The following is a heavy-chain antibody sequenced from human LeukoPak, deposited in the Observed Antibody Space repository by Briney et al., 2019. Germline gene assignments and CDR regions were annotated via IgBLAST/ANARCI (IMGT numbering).Heavy chain of an antibody. D-gene: IGHD2/OR15-2a*01. Sequence: PGRSLRLSCAASGFTFDDYAMHWVRQAPGKGLEWVSGISWNSGSIGYADSVKGRFTISRDNAMNSLYLQMNSLRAEDTALYYCAKEGGLYFQHWGQGTLVTVSS. CDR2: ISWNSGSI. CDR3: AKEGGLYFQH. V-gene: IGHV3-9*01. J-gene: IGHJ1*01. CDR1: GFTFDDYA.